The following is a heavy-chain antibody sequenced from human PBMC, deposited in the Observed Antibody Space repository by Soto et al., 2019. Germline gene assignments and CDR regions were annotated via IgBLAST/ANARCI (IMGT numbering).Heavy chain of an antibody. CDR3: ARLGAAYQSLDS. V-gene: IGHV4-59*08. CDR2: IYYGGTT. D-gene: IGHD2-2*01. J-gene: IGHJ5*01. Sequence: PSDTLSLTCTLSAGSFSPTYWSWIRQPPGKGLEWVGYIYYGGTTSYNPSLKSRVTISLETSKSQISLRLSSVTAADTAVYYCARLGAAYQSLDSWGPGTLVTVS. CDR1: AGSFSPTY.